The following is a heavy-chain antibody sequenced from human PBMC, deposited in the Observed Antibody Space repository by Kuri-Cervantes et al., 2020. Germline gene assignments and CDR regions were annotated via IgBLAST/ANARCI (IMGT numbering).Heavy chain of an antibody. Sequence: GESLKISCAASGFTFSSYGMHWVRQAPGKGLEWVAVIWYDGSNKYYADSVEGRFTISRDNSKNTLYLQMNSLRAEDTAVYYCAKRAGGDWFDPWGQGTLVTVSS. CDR2: IWYDGSNK. CDR1: GFTFSSYG. D-gene: IGHD3-10*01. V-gene: IGHV3-33*06. J-gene: IGHJ5*02. CDR3: AKRAGGDWFDP.